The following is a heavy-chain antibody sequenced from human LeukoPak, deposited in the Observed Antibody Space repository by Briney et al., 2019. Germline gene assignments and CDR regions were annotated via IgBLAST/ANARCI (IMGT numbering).Heavy chain of an antibody. CDR2: INHSGST. J-gene: IGHJ6*02. CDR3: ARGPYYYYYGMDV. V-gene: IGHV4-34*01. Sequence: SETLSLSCAVYGGSFSGYYWSWIRQPPGKGLEWIGEINHSGSTNYNPSLKSRVTISVDTSKNQFSLKLSSVTAADTAVYYCARGPYYYYYGMDVWGQGTTVTVSS. CDR1: GGSFSGYY.